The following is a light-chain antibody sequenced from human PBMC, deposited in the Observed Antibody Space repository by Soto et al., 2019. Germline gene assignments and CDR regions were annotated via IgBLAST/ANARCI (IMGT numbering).Light chain of an antibody. CDR1: SSNIGAGYD. CDR3: QSYDISRSVI. Sequence: QSVLTQPPSVSGAPGQRVTISCTGSSSNIGAGYDVHWYQQLPGTAPKLLIYGNSNRPSGVPDRFSGSKSDTSASLAITGLQADDEGDYYCQSYDISRSVIFGGGTKLTVL. CDR2: GNS. J-gene: IGLJ2*01. V-gene: IGLV1-40*01.